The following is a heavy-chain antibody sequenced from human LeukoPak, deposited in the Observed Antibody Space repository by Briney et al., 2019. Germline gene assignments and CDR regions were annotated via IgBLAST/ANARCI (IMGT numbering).Heavy chain of an antibody. D-gene: IGHD6-19*01. CDR2: IRQDGSEK. J-gene: IGHJ3*02. CDR3: AREDWYSSGGDAFDI. CDR1: GFTFSSYW. Sequence: GGSLRLSCAASGFTFSSYWMSWVRQAPGKGLEWVANIRQDGSEKYYVDSVKGRFTISRDNAKNSLYLQMNSLRAEDTAVYYCAREDWYSSGGDAFDIWGQGTMVTVSS. V-gene: IGHV3-7*03.